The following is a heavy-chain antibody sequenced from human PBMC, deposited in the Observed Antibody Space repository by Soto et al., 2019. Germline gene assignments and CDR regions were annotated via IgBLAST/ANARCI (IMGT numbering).Heavy chain of an antibody. CDR2: IYSGGDT. J-gene: IGHJ4*02. V-gene: IGHV3-66*01. Sequence: ELQLVASGGGLVQPGGSLRLSCAASGFTVSNNYMRWVRQAPGKGLEWVSLIYSGGDTYYAESVKGRFTISRDNSKNTLYLQMNNLRAEDTDVYYCARDGTYNWVGGKGILVTVSS. D-gene: IGHD1-1*01. CDR3: ARDGTYNWV. CDR1: GFTVSNNY.